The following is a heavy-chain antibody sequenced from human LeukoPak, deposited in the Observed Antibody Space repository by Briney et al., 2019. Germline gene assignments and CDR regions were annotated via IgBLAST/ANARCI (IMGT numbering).Heavy chain of an antibody. D-gene: IGHD6-6*01. Sequence: GGSLRLSCAASGFTFSSYWMSSVRQAPGKGLEWVANIKQDGSEKYYVDSVKGRFTISRDNAKNSLYLQMNSLRAEDPAVYYCATPNFGRIAAQAYWGQGTLVTVSS. CDR2: IKQDGSEK. V-gene: IGHV3-7*01. CDR3: ATPNFGRIAAQAY. CDR1: GFTFSSYW. J-gene: IGHJ4*02.